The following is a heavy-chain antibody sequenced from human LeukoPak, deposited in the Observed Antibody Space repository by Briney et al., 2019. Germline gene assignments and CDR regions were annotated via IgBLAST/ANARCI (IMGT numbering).Heavy chain of an antibody. J-gene: IGHJ4*02. CDR2: ISTSGSTI. CDR1: GFIFSNYE. V-gene: IGHV3-48*03. CDR3: ARDRPSRRPGMVGEY. D-gene: IGHD5-18*01. Sequence: GGSLRLSCEASGFIFSNYEMNWVRQAPGKGLEWVSYISTSGSTIYYADSVKGRFAISRDNAKNSLYLQMNSLRAEDTAIYYCARDRPSRRPGMVGEYWGQGTLVTVSS.